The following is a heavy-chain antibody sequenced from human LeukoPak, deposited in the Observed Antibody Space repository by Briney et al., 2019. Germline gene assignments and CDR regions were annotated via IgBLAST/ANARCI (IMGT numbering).Heavy chain of an antibody. CDR2: ISWNSGSI. Sequence: PGRSLRLSCVASGFTFDDFAMHWVRQAPGKGLEWVSGISWNSGSIDYADSVKGRFTISRDNAKNSLYLQMNSLRAEDTAVYYCARSYSSSSTINDWFDPWGQGTLVTVSS. CDR1: GFTFDDFA. D-gene: IGHD6-6*01. J-gene: IGHJ5*02. CDR3: ARSYSSSSTINDWFDP. V-gene: IGHV3-9*01.